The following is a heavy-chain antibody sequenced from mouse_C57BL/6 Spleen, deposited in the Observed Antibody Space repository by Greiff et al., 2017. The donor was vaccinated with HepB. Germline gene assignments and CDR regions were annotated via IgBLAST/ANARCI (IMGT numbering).Heavy chain of an antibody. J-gene: IGHJ2*01. D-gene: IGHD2-10*02. V-gene: IGHV5-4*03. CDR1: GFTFSSYA. Sequence: EVKLMESGGGLVKPGGSLKLSCAASGFTFSSYAMSWVRQTPEKRLEWVATISDGGSYTYYPDNVKGRFTISRDNAKNNLYLQMSHLKSEDTAMYYCARGGMVTTRFDYWGQGTTLTVSS. CDR3: ARGGMVTTRFDY. CDR2: ISDGGSYT.